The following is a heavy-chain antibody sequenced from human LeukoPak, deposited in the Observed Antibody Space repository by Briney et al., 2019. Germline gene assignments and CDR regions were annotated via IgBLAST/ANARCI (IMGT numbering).Heavy chain of an antibody. CDR1: GGSFSGYY. D-gene: IGHD6-19*01. V-gene: IGHV4-34*01. J-gene: IGHJ4*02. CDR2: INHSGST. CDR3: ARGGAVAVDY. Sequence: SETLSLTCAVYGGSFSGYYWSWIRQPPGKGLEWIGEINHSGSTNYNPSLKSRVTISVDTSKNQFSLKLSSVTAADTAVYCCARGGAVAVDYWSQGTLVTVSS.